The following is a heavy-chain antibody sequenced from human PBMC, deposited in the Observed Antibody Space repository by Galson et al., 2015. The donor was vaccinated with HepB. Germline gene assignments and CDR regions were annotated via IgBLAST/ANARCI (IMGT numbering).Heavy chain of an antibody. V-gene: IGHV3-30*18. J-gene: IGHJ6*02. CDR3: AKDAGDSSGEYYYGMDV. Sequence: SLRLSCAASGSTFSSYGMHWVRQAPGKGLEWVAVISYDGSNKYYADSVKGRFTISRDNSKNTLYLQMNSLRAEDTAVYYCAKDAGDSSGEYYYGMDVWGQGTTVTVSS. CDR2: ISYDGSNK. CDR1: GSTFSSYG. D-gene: IGHD3-22*01.